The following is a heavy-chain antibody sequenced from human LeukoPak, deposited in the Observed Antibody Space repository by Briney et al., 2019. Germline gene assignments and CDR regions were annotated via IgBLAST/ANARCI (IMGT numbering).Heavy chain of an antibody. D-gene: IGHD2-21*02. CDR2: ISYDGRKK. CDR1: GFTFSSYA. V-gene: IGHV3-30*04. J-gene: IGHJ4*02. Sequence: PGRSLRLSCAASGFTFSSYAMHWVRQAPGKGLEWVAVISYDGRKKYYADSVKGRFTISRDNSKNTLYLQMNSLRAEDTAVYYCARVGPDCGGDCYSNWGQGTLVTVSS. CDR3: ARVGPDCGGDCYSN.